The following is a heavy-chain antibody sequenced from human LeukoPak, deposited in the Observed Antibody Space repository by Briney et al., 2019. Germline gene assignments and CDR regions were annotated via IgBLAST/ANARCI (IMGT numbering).Heavy chain of an antibody. CDR1: GGSISSYY. J-gene: IGHJ3*02. Sequence: SETLSLTCTVSGGSISSYYWSWIRQPPGKGLEWIGYIYYSGSTNYNPSLKSRVTISVDTSKNQFSLKLSSVTAADTALYYCASSLSSTTCAFDIWGQGTMVTVSS. CDR3: ASSLSSTTCAFDI. V-gene: IGHV4-59*01. D-gene: IGHD6-13*01. CDR2: IYYSGST.